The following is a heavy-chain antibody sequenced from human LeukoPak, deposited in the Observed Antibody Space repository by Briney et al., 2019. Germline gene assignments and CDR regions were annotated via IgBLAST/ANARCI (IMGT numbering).Heavy chain of an antibody. CDR2: IKQDGSEK. V-gene: IGHV3-7*01. D-gene: IGHD6-6*01. J-gene: IGHJ6*03. CDR1: GFTFSSYW. Sequence: PGGSLRLSCAASGFTFSSYWMSWVRQAPGKGLEWVANIKQDGSEKYYVDSVKGRFTISRDNAKNSLYLQMNSLRAEDTAVYYCARDQYSSSSDPPSGYYYYMDVWGKGTTVTVSS. CDR3: ARDQYSSSSDPPSGYYYYMDV.